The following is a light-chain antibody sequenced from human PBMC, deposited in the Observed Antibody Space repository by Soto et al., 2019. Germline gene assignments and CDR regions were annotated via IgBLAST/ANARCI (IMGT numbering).Light chain of an antibody. Sequence: QSALTQPPSASGSPGQSVTISCIGTASDIGRYNYVSWYQHHPGKAPKLIIYEVTKRPSGVPDRSSGSKSGNTASLTVSGLQADVEADYCCNSYVGSNNSLFGSGPNAAVL. J-gene: IGLJ1*01. CDR1: ASDIGRYNY. CDR2: EVT. CDR3: NSYVGSNNSL. V-gene: IGLV2-8*01.